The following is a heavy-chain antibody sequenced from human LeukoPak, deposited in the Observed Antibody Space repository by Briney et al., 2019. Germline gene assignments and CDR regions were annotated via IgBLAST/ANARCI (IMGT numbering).Heavy chain of an antibody. D-gene: IGHD6-13*01. Sequence: SETLSLTCAVYYGSFSGNYWSWIRQPPGKGLEWIGYMYYRGNTNYDPSLKSRVTISIDTPNNQFSLKLSSVTAADTAVYYCATGVHGIAAAGDYYFDYWGQGTLVTVSS. CDR2: MYYRGNT. J-gene: IGHJ4*02. CDR1: YGSFSGNY. V-gene: IGHV4-59*01. CDR3: ATGVHGIAAAGDYYFDY.